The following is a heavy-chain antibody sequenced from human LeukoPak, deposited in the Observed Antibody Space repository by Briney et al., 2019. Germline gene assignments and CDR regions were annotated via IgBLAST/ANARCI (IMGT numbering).Heavy chain of an antibody. CDR2: INPNSGGT. J-gene: IGHJ4*02. CDR1: GYTFTDYY. Sequence: ASVKVSCKASGYTFTDYYIHWVRQAPGQGLEWMGRINPNSGGTNDAQNFQGRVTMTRDTSVSTAYMELSRLRSDDTAVYYCARDLPSTSNWELDYWGQGTLVTVSS. D-gene: IGHD7-27*01. V-gene: IGHV1-2*06. CDR3: ARDLPSTSNWELDY.